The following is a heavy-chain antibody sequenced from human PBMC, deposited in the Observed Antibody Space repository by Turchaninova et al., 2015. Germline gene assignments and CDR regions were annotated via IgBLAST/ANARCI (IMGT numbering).Heavy chain of an antibody. CDR2: LYWNDDK. V-gene: IGHV2-5*01. Sequence: QITLKESGPTLVTPTQTLTLTCTFSGFSLSTTGVCVGWIRQPPEKALAWLALLYWNDDKRYSPSLKRRPNITKDTYKSNVVLTMTNRDPVETATYSCAHITTFNYDRSGYYPAFDYWGQGTLVTVSS. J-gene: IGHJ4*02. CDR1: GFSLSTTGVC. D-gene: IGHD3-22*01. CDR3: AHITTFNYDRSGYYPAFDY.